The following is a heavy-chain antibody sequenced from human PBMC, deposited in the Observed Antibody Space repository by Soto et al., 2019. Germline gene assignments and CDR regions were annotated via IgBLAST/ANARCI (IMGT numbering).Heavy chain of an antibody. D-gene: IGHD3-10*01. Sequence: ASVKVSCKASGYTFTNYGISWVRQAPGQGLEWMGWINVYNGNTKYAQKVQGRVTMTTDTSTSTAYMELRSLRSDNTAVYYCARGVGSGSYYNQYNWFDPWGQGTLVTVSS. CDR3: ARGVGSGSYYNQYNWFDP. CDR1: GYTFTNYG. J-gene: IGHJ5*02. V-gene: IGHV1-18*01. CDR2: INVYNGNT.